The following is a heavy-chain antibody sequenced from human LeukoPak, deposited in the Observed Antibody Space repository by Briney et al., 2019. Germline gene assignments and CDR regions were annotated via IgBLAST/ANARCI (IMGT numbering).Heavy chain of an antibody. CDR1: GGSISSYY. Sequence: SETLSLTCTVSGGSISSYYWSWIRQPAGKGLEWIGRIYTSGSTNYNPSLKSRVTMSVDTSKNQFSLKLSSVTAADTAVYYCARSNIAARRDWFDPWGQGTLVTVSS. D-gene: IGHD6-6*01. CDR3: ARSNIAARRDWFDP. J-gene: IGHJ5*02. CDR2: IYTSGST. V-gene: IGHV4-4*07.